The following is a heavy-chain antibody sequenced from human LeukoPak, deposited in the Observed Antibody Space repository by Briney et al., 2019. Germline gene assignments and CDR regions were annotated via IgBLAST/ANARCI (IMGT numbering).Heavy chain of an antibody. V-gene: IGHV4-34*01. CDR2: INQGGST. Sequence: PSETLPLTCAVYGGSVRGYYWSWIRQPPGEGLEWVGEINQGGSTNYNPSLERRATMSVHTSKNQLFLKLNSVTPEDTAVYYCAGGFPDKVWGNSRPTAGYFQGWGQGTLVTVSS. J-gene: IGHJ1*01. CDR1: GGSVRGYY. D-gene: IGHD3-16*02. CDR3: AGGFPDKVWGNSRPTAGYFQG.